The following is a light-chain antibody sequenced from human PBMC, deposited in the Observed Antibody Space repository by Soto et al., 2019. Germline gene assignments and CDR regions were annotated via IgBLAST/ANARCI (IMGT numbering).Light chain of an antibody. V-gene: IGLV2-11*01. CDR1: SSDVGVYNY. CDR3: FSYAGSPTLA. CDR2: DVT. Sequence: QSALTQPRSVSGSPGPSVTISCTGTSSDVGVYNYVSWYQQHPGKAPKLMIYDVTKRPSGVPDRFSGSKSGNTASLTISGLQAEDEADYYCFSYAGSPTLAFGGGTKLTVL. J-gene: IGLJ3*02.